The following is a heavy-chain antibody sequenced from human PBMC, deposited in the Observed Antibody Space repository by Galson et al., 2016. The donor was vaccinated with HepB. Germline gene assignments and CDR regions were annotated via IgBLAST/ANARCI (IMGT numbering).Heavy chain of an antibody. J-gene: IGHJ6*02. V-gene: IGHV1-69*01. Sequence: SGGTLRNQAITWVRQAPGQGLEWMGGIIPIFGTINYAQKFQGRVTITADESTSTAYMEVSSLRPEDTAVYYCARVTATKNFHYGMDVWGQGTTVTVSS. CDR3: ARVTATKNFHYGMDV. CDR2: IIPIFGTI. D-gene: IGHD5-12*01. CDR1: GGTLRNQA.